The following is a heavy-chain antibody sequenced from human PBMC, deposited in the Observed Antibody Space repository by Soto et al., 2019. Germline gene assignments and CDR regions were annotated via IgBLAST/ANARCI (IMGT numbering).Heavy chain of an antibody. D-gene: IGHD3-10*01. J-gene: IGHJ5*02. CDR3: ARDRGLYYYGSGSPSDL. CDR2: ISGSGSIV. CDR1: GFIFSDYY. V-gene: IGHV3-11*01. Sequence: QVQLVESGGGLVKPGGSLRLSCAASGFIFSDYYMSWIRQAPGKGLEWVSYISGSGSIVYYADSMKGRFTISRDSAKNSVYLQMNSLRVDDTAVYYCARDRGLYYYGSGSPSDLWGQGVLVTVSS.